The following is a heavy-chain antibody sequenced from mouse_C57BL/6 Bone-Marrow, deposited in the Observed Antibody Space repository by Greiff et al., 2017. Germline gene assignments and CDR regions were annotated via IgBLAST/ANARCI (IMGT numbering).Heavy chain of an antibody. CDR1: GFNIKDDY. D-gene: IGHD2-4*01. CDR3: TTWGDYGFDY. J-gene: IGHJ2*01. Sequence: EVQLQQSGAELVRPGASVKLSCTASGFNIKDDYMHWVKHRPEQGLEWIGWIDPENGDTEYASKFQGKATITADTSSNTAYLQLSSLTSEDTAVYYCTTWGDYGFDYWGQGTTLTVSS. V-gene: IGHV14-4*01. CDR2: IDPENGDT.